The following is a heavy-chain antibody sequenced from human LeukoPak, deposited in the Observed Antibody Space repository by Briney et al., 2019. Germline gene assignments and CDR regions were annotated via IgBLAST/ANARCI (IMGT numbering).Heavy chain of an antibody. Sequence: GGSLRLSCGACGFTFSSYAMSWVRQAPGKGLEWVSAISAGGGSTYYADSVKGRFTISRDNSRNTLYLQMNSLRAEDTAVYYCAKDTRSRPYSTPYYFDYWGQGTLVTVSS. CDR3: AKDTRSRPYSTPYYFDY. CDR1: GFTFSSYA. V-gene: IGHV3-23*01. J-gene: IGHJ4*02. D-gene: IGHD6-13*01. CDR2: ISAGGGST.